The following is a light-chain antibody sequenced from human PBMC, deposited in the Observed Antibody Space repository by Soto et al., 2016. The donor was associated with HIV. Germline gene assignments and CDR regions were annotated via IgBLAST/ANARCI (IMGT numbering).Light chain of an antibody. V-gene: IGKV1-33*01. CDR1: QDISNH. CDR3: QQYENLPVT. J-gene: IGKJ4*01. CDR2: DAS. Sequence: DIQMTQSPSSLSASVGDRVTITCQASQDISNHLNWYHQKPGKAPKLLIQDASNLETGVPSRFSGSGSGTHFSFTITSLQPEDFATYYCQQYENLPVTFGGGTKVDIK.